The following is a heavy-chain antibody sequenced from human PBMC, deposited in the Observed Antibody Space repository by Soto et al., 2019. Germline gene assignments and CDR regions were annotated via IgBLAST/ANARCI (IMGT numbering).Heavy chain of an antibody. CDR3: ASPLQDIVVVPAAIPFFDY. J-gene: IGHJ4*02. V-gene: IGHV3-21*01. CDR2: ISSSSSYI. D-gene: IGHD2-2*01. Sequence: EVQLVESGGGLVKPGGSLRLSCAASGFTFSSYSMNWVRQAPGKGLEWVSSISSSSSYIYYADSVKGRFTISRDNAKNSLYLQMNSLRAEDTAVYYCASPLQDIVVVPAAIPFFDYWCQGTLVTVSS. CDR1: GFTFSSYS.